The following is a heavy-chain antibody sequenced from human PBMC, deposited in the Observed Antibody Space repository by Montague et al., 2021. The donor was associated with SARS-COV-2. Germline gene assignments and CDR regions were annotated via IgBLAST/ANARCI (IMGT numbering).Heavy chain of an antibody. D-gene: IGHD3-16*02. CDR2: IYWDDDK. CDR1: GFSLSTSGVG. CDR3: ARNSYLITFGGVIVTENGDFDI. V-gene: IGHV2-5*02. J-gene: IGHJ3*02. Sequence: PALVKPTQTLTLTCNFSGFSLSTSGVGVGWFRPPPTMSLEWLALIYWDDDKRYSPSLKSRLTITKDTSKNQVVLTMTNMDPVDTVKYYYARNSYLITFGGVIVTENGDFDIWGQGTMGTVSS.